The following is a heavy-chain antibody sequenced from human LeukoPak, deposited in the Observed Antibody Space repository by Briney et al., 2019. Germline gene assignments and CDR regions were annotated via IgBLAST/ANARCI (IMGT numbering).Heavy chain of an antibody. CDR1: GFTFSDYY. D-gene: IGHD1-1*01. V-gene: IGHV3-11*01. CDR3: ARVGIALASPFDY. Sequence: GGSLRLSCLASGFTFSDYYMSWVRQAPGKGLEWISYMSSRGYPIYYADSVKGRFTISRDNAKNTLYLQMHNLRAGDTAVYFCARVGIALASPFDYWGLGTLVAVSS. CDR2: MSSRGYPI. J-gene: IGHJ4*02.